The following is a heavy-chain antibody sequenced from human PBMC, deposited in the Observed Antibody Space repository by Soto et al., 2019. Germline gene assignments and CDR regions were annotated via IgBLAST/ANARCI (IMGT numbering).Heavy chain of an antibody. CDR1: GGTFSSYA. D-gene: IGHD2-15*01. Sequence: GASVKVSCKASGGTFSSYAISWVRQAPGQGLEWMGGIIPIFGTANYAQKFQGRVTITADESTSTAYMELSSLRSEDPAVYYCARGGYCSGCRCSPVPSYVFDYCTQRTLVTVSS. J-gene: IGHJ4*02. V-gene: IGHV1-69*13. CDR3: ARGGYCSGCRCSPVPSYVFDY. CDR2: IIPIFGTA.